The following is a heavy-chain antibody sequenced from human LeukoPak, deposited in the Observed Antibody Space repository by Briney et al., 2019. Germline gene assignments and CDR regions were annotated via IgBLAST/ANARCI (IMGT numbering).Heavy chain of an antibody. CDR1: GGSFSGYY. D-gene: IGHD6-6*01. CDR3: AREGSSSSGEYNWLDP. J-gene: IGHJ5*02. V-gene: IGHV4-34*01. Sequence: SETLSLTCAVYGGSFSGYYWSWIRQPPGKGLEWIGEINHSGSTNYNPSLKSRVTISVDTSKNQFSLKLSSVTAADTAVYYCAREGSSSSGEYNWLDPWGQGTLVTVSS. CDR2: INHSGST.